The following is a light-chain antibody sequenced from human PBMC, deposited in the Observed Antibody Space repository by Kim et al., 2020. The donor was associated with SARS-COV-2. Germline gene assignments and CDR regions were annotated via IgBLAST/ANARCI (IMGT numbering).Light chain of an antibody. CDR2: GAS. CDR1: QSVSNN. J-gene: IGKJ2*01. Sequence: EVVMTQSPATLSVSPGERVTLSCRASQSVSNNLAWYQHKPGQAPRLLIYGASTKATGIPARFSGSGSGTEFTLTITSLQSEDFGVYYCQQYNDWPPYTFGQGTKLEI. CDR3: QQYNDWPPYT. V-gene: IGKV3-15*01.